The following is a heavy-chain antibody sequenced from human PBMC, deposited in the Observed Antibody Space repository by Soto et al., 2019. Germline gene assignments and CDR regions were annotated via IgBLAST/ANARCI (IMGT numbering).Heavy chain of an antibody. D-gene: IGHD2-2*01. J-gene: IGHJ6*02. CDR2: IFHSGNT. CDR3: ARVFYCSPTSCSPGGGMDV. CDR1: GGSISSGDYS. V-gene: IGHV4-30-2*01. Sequence: SETLSLTCAVSGGSISSGDYSWSWIRQPPGKGLEWIGYIFHSGNTYYNPSLESRVTISVDRSKNHFSLKLSSVTAADTAVYYCARVFYCSPTSCSPGGGMDVWGQGTTVTVSS.